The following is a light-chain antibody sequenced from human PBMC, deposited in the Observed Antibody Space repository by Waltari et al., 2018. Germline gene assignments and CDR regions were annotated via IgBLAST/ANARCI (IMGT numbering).Light chain of an antibody. CDR2: LGS. J-gene: IGKJ2*01. Sequence: DIVMTQSPLSLPVTPGEPASISCRSSQSLLHSNGHNNLDWYLQKPGQSPQLLIYLGSNRASGVPDRFGGSGSGTDFTLKISRVEAEDVGVYYCMQSLQTPYTFGQGTKLEIK. V-gene: IGKV2-28*01. CDR3: MQSLQTPYT. CDR1: QSLLHSNGHNN.